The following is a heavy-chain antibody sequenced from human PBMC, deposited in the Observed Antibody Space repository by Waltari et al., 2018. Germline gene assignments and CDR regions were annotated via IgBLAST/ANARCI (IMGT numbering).Heavy chain of an antibody. CDR2: INQSGST. CDR1: GGSFSGYY. J-gene: IGHJ4*02. V-gene: IGHV4-34*01. CDR3: ARVGADIVVVPATSYYFDY. Sequence: QVQLQQWGAGLLKPSETLSLTCAVYGGSFSGYYWSWIRQPPGKGLERIGEINQSGSTNYNPSLKSRVTISVDTSKNQFSLKLSSVTAADTAVYYCARVGADIVVVPATSYYFDYWGQGTLVTVSS. D-gene: IGHD2-2*01.